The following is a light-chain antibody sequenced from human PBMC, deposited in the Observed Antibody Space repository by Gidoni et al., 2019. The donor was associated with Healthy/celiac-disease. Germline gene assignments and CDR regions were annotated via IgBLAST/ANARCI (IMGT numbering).Light chain of an antibody. J-gene: IGKJ4*01. Sequence: VIWMTQSPSLLSASTGDRVTISCRMSHGISSYFAWYQQKPGKAPELLNYAESTLQSGVPSRFSGSGSGTDFTLTISCLQSEDFATYYCQQYYSFQLTFGGGTKVEIK. V-gene: IGKV1D-8*01. CDR3: QQYYSFQLT. CDR2: AES. CDR1: HGISSY.